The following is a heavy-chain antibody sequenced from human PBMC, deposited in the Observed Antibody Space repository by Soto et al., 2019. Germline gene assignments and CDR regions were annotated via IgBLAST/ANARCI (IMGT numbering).Heavy chain of an antibody. CDR3: ARDTYYYDSSGYFIVHAFDI. CDR1: GYTFTSYG. V-gene: IGHV1-18*01. Sequence: ASVKVSCKSSGYTFTSYGIICVRQAPGQGLEWMGWISAYNGNTNYAQKLQGRVTMTTDTSTSTAYMELRSLRSDDTAVYYCARDTYYYDSSGYFIVHAFDIWGQGTMVNVSS. D-gene: IGHD3-22*01. J-gene: IGHJ3*02. CDR2: ISAYNGNT.